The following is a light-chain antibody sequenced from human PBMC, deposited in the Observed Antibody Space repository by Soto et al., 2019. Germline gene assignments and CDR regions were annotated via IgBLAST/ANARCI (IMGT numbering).Light chain of an antibody. V-gene: IGKV3-20*01. CDR1: QSVSSNY. CDR2: GAS. CDR3: QHYGSYSLST. Sequence: EIVFTQSPGTLSLSPGESATLSCRASQSVSSNYLAWYQQIPGQAPRLLIYGASRRATGIPDRFSGSGSGTDFSLTISRLEPEDCAVYYCQHYGSYSLSTFGPGAKVDIK. J-gene: IGKJ3*01.